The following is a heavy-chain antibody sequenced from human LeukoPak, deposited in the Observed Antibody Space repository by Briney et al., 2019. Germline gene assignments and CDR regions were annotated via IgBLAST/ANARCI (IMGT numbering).Heavy chain of an antibody. J-gene: IGHJ3*01. CDR1: GYSFTNYW. CDR3: ARLDNSYGSDPFDV. CDR2: IYPAYSES. V-gene: IGHV5-51*01. D-gene: IGHD5-18*01. Sequence: GESLKISCKGSGYSFTNYWIGWVRLMPGKGLEWLGIIYPAYSESKYSPSFQGQVAISADQAISTAYLQWSSLKASDTAMYYCARLDNSYGSDPFDVWGQGTMVTVSS.